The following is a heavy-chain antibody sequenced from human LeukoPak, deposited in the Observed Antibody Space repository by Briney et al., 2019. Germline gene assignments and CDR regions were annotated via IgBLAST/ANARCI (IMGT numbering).Heavy chain of an antibody. J-gene: IGHJ4*02. CDR1: RFTFSNYG. CDR2: IWYDGSNK. D-gene: IGHD4-11*01. V-gene: IGHV3-30*02. Sequence: GGSLRLSCAASRFTFSNYGMHWVRQAPGKGLEWVAIIWYDGSNKYYADSVKGRFTISRDNSKNTLYLQMNSLRAEDTAVYYCAKDGGLLTTRYYFDYWGQGTLVTVSS. CDR3: AKDGGLLTTRYYFDY.